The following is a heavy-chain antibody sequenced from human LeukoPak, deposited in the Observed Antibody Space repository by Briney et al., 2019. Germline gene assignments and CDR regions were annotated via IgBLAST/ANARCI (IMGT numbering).Heavy chain of an antibody. CDR2: ISSSSSTI. CDR3: AKGGSMTLAVY. CDR1: GFTFSSYS. V-gene: IGHV3-48*01. D-gene: IGHD3-10*01. Sequence: GGSLRLSCAASGFTFSSYSMNWVRQAPGKGLEWVSYISSSSSTIYYADSVKGRFIISRDNSNNTLYLQMNSLRAEDTAVYYCAKGGSMTLAVYWGQGTLVTVSS. J-gene: IGHJ4*02.